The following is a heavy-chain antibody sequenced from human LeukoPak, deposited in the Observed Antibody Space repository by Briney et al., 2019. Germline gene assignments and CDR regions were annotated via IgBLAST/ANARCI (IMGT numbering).Heavy chain of an antibody. V-gene: IGHV3-7*03. J-gene: IGHJ4*02. D-gene: IGHD6-25*01. Sequence: TGGSLRLSCVASGFTFGKYWMSWVRQAPGKGLEWVANIKLDGSEKNYVDSVKGRFTISRDNTKNTLYLQMNSLRAEDTAVYYCAKVGSSGSTFDYWGQGTLVTVSS. CDR2: IKLDGSEK. CDR3: AKVGSSGSTFDY. CDR1: GFTFGKYW.